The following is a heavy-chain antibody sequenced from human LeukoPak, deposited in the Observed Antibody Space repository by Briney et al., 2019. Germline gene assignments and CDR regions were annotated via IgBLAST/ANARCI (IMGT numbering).Heavy chain of an antibody. CDR3: ARSPYYYDSSGYQY. Sequence: SETLSLTCTVSGGSISSYYWRWIRQPPGKGLEWIGYIYYSGSTNYNPSLKSRVTISVDTSKNQFSLKLSSVTAADTAVYYCARSPYYYDSSGYQYWGQGTLVTVSS. D-gene: IGHD3-22*01. CDR1: GGSISSYY. J-gene: IGHJ4*02. V-gene: IGHV4-59*01. CDR2: IYYSGST.